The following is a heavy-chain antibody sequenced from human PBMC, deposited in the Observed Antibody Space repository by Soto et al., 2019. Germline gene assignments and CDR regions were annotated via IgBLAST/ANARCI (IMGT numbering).Heavy chain of an antibody. D-gene: IGHD3-22*01. Sequence: SETLSLTCTVSGGSISGYYWSWIRQPPGKGLEWIGYIYYTGTTTYNPSIKSRVTISVDSSKNQFSLNLTSVSAADTAVYYCARLGGFYQSLESWGQGTLVTVSS. CDR2: IYYTGTT. CDR1: GGSISGYY. V-gene: IGHV4-59*08. J-gene: IGHJ5*01. CDR3: ARLGGFYQSLES.